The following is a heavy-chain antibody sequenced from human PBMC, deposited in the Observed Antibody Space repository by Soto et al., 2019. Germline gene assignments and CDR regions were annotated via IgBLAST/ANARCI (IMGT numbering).Heavy chain of an antibody. V-gene: IGHV4-4*07. Sequence: SETLSLTCTFSCGSIINYFCNWIRQPAGKGLEWIGRIDNSGSTNYNPSLKSRITMSADTSRNQFSLKLNSVTAADTAVYYCARGGQDFWSGPFDYWGQGALVTVSS. CDR3: ARGGQDFWSGPFDY. CDR1: CGSIINYF. D-gene: IGHD3-3*01. J-gene: IGHJ4*02. CDR2: IDNSGST.